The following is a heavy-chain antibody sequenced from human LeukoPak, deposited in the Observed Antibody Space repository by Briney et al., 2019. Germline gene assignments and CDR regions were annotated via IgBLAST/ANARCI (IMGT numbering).Heavy chain of an antibody. J-gene: IGHJ4*02. CDR3: ARRISDYVWGSFPFDY. D-gene: IGHD3-16*01. CDR2: IYYSGST. Sequence: SETLSPTCTVSGGSISSSSYCWGWIRQPPGKGLEWIGSIYYSGSTYYNPSLKSRVTISVDTSKNQFSLKLSSVTAADTAVYYCARRISDYVWGSFPFDYWGQGTLVTVSS. V-gene: IGHV4-39*01. CDR1: GGSISSSSYC.